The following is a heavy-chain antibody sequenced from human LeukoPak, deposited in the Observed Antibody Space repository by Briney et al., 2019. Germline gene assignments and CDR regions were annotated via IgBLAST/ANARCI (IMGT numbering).Heavy chain of an antibody. CDR2: ISSSGSTI. J-gene: IGHJ4*02. V-gene: IGHV3-48*03. Sequence: GGSLRLSCAASGFTFSNYEMNWVRQAPGKGLEWVSYISSSGSTIYYADSVKGRFTISRDNAKNSLYLQMNSLRAEDTAVYYCARAFYDFLTGYPAYFDYWGQGTLVTVSS. CDR1: GFTFSNYE. D-gene: IGHD3-9*01. CDR3: ARAFYDFLTGYPAYFDY.